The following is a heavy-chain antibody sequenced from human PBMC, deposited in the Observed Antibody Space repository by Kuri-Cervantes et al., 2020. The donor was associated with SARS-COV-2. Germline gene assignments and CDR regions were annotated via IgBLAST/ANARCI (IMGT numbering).Heavy chain of an antibody. D-gene: IGHD1-26*01. CDR2: FDPEDGET. CDR3: ATARFQWELLPLSS. Sequence: ASVKVSCKVSGYTLTELSMHWVRQAPGKGLEWMGGFDPEDGETIYAQKFQGRVTMTEDTSTDTAYMELSSLRPEDTAVYYCATARFQWELLPLSSWGQGTLVTVSS. CDR1: GYTLTELS. J-gene: IGHJ5*02. V-gene: IGHV1-24*01.